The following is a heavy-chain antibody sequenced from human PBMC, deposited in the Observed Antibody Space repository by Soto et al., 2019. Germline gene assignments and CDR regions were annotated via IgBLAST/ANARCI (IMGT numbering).Heavy chain of an antibody. CDR3: ARDYGDYVKDYYYYYGMDV. V-gene: IGHV1-2*04. J-gene: IGHJ6*02. Sequence: XSVKVPFKDCLYTLHRYQLHCVGPAPGQGVAWVGWINPSSGGTNYAQKFQGWVTMTRDTSISTAYMELSRLRSDDTDVYYCARDYGDYVKDYYYYYGMDVWGQGNTVTVSS. CDR2: INPSSGGT. CDR1: LYTLHRYQ. D-gene: IGHD4-17*01.